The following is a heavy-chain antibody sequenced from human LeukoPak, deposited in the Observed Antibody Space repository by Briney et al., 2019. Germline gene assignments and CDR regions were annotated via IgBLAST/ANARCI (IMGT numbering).Heavy chain of an antibody. D-gene: IGHD3-10*01. V-gene: IGHV3-30*02. CDR2: IRYDGSNK. CDR1: GFTFSSYG. CDR3: AKGPIYYGSGSYKSYYYYGMDV. Sequence: SGGSLRLSCAASGFTFSSYGMHWVRQAPGKGLEWVAFIRYDGSNKYYADSVKGRFTISRDNSKNTLYLQMNSLRAEDTAAYYCAKGPIYYGSGSYKSYYYYGMDVWGQGTTVTVS. J-gene: IGHJ6*02.